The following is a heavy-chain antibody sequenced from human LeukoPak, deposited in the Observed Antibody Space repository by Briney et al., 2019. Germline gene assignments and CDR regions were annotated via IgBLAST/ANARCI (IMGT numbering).Heavy chain of an antibody. CDR2: INHSGST. J-gene: IGHJ4*02. CDR3: ARVHLDY. CDR1: GGSFSGYY. V-gene: IGHV4-34*01. Sequence: SETLSLTCAVYGGSFSGYYWSWIRQPPGKGLEWIGEINHSGSTNYNPSLKSRVTISVDTSKNQFSLKRSSVTAADTAVYYCARVHLDYWGQGTLVTVSS.